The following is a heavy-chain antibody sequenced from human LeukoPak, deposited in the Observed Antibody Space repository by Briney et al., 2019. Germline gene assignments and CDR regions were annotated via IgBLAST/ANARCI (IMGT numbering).Heavy chain of an antibody. CDR3: AKQLYYYDSSGYYP. J-gene: IGHJ5*02. CDR2: ISYDGSNK. D-gene: IGHD3-22*01. Sequence: PGGSLRLSCAASGFTFSSYGMHWVRQAPGKGLEWVAVISYDGSNKYYADSVKGRFTISRDNSKNTLYLQMNSLRDEDTAVYYCAKQLYYYDSSGYYPWGQGTLVTVSS. V-gene: IGHV3-30*18. CDR1: GFTFSSYG.